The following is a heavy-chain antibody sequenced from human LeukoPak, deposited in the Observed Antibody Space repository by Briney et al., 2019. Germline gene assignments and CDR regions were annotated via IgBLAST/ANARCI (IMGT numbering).Heavy chain of an antibody. CDR1: GFTFSSYA. CDR2: ISYDGSNK. CDR3: ARDKSRGASSPYFDY. V-gene: IGHV3-30-3*01. D-gene: IGHD3-10*01. Sequence: GGSLRLSCATSGFTFSSYAMHWVRQAPGKGLEWVAVISYDGSNKYYADSVKGRFTISRDNSKNTLYLQMNSLRAEDTAVYYCARDKSRGASSPYFDYWGQGTLVTVSS. J-gene: IGHJ4*02.